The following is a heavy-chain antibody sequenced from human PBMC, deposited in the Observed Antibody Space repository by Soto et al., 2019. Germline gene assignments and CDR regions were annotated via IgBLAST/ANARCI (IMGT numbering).Heavy chain of an antibody. Sequence: QVQLQESGPGLVKPSQTLSLTCTVSGGSISDGAYYWSWIRQPPGKGLEWIGHIYDSGNTYNNPSLKMPLTISVDTSKNPFSLNLNSVTAADPAVYYCASRMSGDKVDQWGQGTLMTVSS. CDR1: GGSISDGAYY. J-gene: IGHJ4*02. CDR2: IYDSGNT. CDR3: ASRMSGDKVDQ. D-gene: IGHD2-21*01. V-gene: IGHV4-30-4*01.